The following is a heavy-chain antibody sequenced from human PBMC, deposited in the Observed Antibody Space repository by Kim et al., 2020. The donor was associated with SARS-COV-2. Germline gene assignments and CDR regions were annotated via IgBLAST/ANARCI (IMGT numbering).Heavy chain of an antibody. Sequence: GGSLRLSCAASGFTFSSYGMHWVRQAPGKGLEWVAVIWYDGSNKYYADSVKGRFTISRDNSKNTLYLQMNSLRAEDTAVYYCARNLGEPPYYYYGMDVWGQGTTVTVSS. CDR1: GFTFSSYG. V-gene: IGHV3-33*01. CDR3: ARNLGEPPYYYYGMDV. J-gene: IGHJ6*02. CDR2: IWYDGSNK. D-gene: IGHD3-16*01.